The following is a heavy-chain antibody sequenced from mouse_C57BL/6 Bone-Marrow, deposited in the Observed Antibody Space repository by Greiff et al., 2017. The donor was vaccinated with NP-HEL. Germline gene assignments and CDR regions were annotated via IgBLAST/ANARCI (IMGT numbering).Heavy chain of an antibody. V-gene: IGHV1-55*01. CDR2: IYPGSGST. Sequence: QVQLQQPGAELVKPGASVKMSCKASGYTFTSYWITWVKQRPGQGLEWIGDIYPGSGSTNYNEKFKSKATLTVDTSSSTAYMQLSSLTSEDSAVYYCARRGYYGSNKDYWGQGTTLTVSS. CDR3: ARRGYYGSNKDY. CDR1: GYTFTSYW. J-gene: IGHJ2*01. D-gene: IGHD1-1*01.